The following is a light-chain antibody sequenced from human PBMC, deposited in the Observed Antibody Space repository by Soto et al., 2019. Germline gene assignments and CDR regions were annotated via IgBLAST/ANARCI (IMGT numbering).Light chain of an antibody. CDR1: QSISTY. V-gene: IGKV1-39*01. CDR3: QQCYGSPRT. Sequence: IQMTQSPSTLSASVGDRVTITCRASQSISTYLNWYQQKLGKAPTLLIYAASSLQSGVPSRFRGGGSGTDFTLTISNLQPEDFATYFCQQCYGSPRTFGQGTKVDIK. CDR2: AAS. J-gene: IGKJ1*01.